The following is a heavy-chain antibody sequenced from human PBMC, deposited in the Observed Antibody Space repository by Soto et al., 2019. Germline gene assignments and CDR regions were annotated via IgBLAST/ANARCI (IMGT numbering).Heavy chain of an antibody. V-gene: IGHV3-30-3*02. J-gene: IGHJ3*02. Sequence: GGSLRLSCAASGFTSSSYAMHWVRQAPGKGLEWVAVISYDGSNKYYADSVKGRFTISRDNSKNTLYLQMNSLRAEDTAVYYCAKFNPGGVKWGWTGAFDIWGKGTMVTVSS. CDR2: ISYDGSNK. CDR1: GFTSSSYA. CDR3: AKFNPGGVKWGWTGAFDI. D-gene: IGHD3-16*01.